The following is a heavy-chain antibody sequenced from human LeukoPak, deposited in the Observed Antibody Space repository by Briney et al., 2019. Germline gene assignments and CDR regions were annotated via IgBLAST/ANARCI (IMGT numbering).Heavy chain of an antibody. Sequence: GGSLRLSCAASGFTFSSYWMHWVRQAPGKGLVWVSRINSDGSSTSYADSVKGRFAISRDNAKNTLYLQMNSLRAEDTAVYYCARDDYGDSLDYWGQGTLVTVSS. V-gene: IGHV3-74*01. CDR1: GFTFSSYW. CDR3: ARDDYGDSLDY. J-gene: IGHJ4*02. D-gene: IGHD4-17*01. CDR2: INSDGSST.